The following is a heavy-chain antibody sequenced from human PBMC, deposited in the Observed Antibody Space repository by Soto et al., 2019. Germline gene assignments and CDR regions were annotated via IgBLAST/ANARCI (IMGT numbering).Heavy chain of an antibody. CDR1: GFTFSSYS. CDR2: ISSSSSYI. D-gene: IGHD3-9*01. Sequence: EVQLVESGGGLVKPGGSLRLSCAASGFTFSSYSMNWVRQAPGKGLEWVSSISSSSSYIYYADSVKGRFTISRDNAKNSLYLQMNRLRAEYTAVYYCARLYYDILTGYSHWYFDLWGRGTLVTVSS. J-gene: IGHJ2*01. CDR3: ARLYYDILTGYSHWYFDL. V-gene: IGHV3-21*01.